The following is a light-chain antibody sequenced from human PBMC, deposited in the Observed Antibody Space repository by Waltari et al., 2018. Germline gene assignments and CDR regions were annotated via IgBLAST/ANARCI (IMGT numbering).Light chain of an antibody. CDR3: SSWTTSDTRKVI. V-gene: IGLV2-14*03. J-gene: IGLJ2*01. Sequence: QSALTPPASVSGSPGQSITISCTGTSGDVGGYDYVSWYQQHPGNAPKLVIYDVTNRPSGISDRFSGSKSGTTASLSISGLQAEDEADYFCSSWTTSDTRKVIFGGGTKLTVL. CDR1: SGDVGGYDY. CDR2: DVT.